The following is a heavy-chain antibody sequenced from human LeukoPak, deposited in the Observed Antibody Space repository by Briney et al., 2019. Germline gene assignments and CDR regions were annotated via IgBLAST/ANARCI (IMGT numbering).Heavy chain of an antibody. D-gene: IGHD6-19*01. V-gene: IGHV1-3*01. CDR3: ARPLAVAGFDY. J-gene: IGHJ4*02. Sequence: ASVKVSCKASGYTFTSYYMHWVRQAPGQGLEWMGWINAGTGNTKYSQKFQDRVTITRDTSASTAYMELSSLRSEDTAMYYCARPLAVAGFDYWGQGTLVTVSS. CDR1: GYTFTSYY. CDR2: INAGTGNT.